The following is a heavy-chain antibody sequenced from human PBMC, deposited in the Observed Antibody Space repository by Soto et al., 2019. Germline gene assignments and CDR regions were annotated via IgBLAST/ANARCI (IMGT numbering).Heavy chain of an antibody. CDR3: SRVNNGGMYYCYGMDV. CDR2: IYYSGST. Sequence: SETHCHPCTVTGGTISSYYCRWIRQHQGKGLEWIGYIYYSGSTNYHPSLKSRVTISVDTSKNEFSLKLSSVTAADTAVYYFSRVNNGGMYYCYGMDVWGQGTTVTVSS. D-gene: IGHD1-1*01. V-gene: IGHV4-59*01. CDR1: GGTISSYY. J-gene: IGHJ6*02.